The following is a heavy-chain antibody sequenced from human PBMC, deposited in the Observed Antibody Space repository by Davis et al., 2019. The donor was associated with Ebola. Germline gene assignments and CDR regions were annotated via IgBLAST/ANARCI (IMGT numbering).Heavy chain of an antibody. CDR2: IWYDGSNE. J-gene: IGHJ3*02. D-gene: IGHD1-1*01. Sequence: GESLKISCAASGFTFSSYGMHWVRQAPGKGLEWVALIWYDGSNENYADPVKGRFTISRDNAKNTLYLQMNSLRAEDTAVYYCARTNVQLEPYDVFDIWGQGTMVTVSS. V-gene: IGHV3-33*01. CDR1: GFTFSSYG. CDR3: ARTNVQLEPYDVFDI.